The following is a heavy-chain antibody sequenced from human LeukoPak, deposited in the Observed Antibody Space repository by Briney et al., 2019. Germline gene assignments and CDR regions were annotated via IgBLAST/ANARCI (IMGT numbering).Heavy chain of an antibody. CDR2: IYFSVST. J-gene: IGHJ4*02. Sequence: SETLSLTCTVSGDSISSYYWSWIRQPPGKGLEWIGYIYFSVSTNYNPSLKSRVTMSVDTSKNQFSLKLSSVSAADTAVYYCARQSLIRGVIIGDFDYWGQGTLVTVSS. D-gene: IGHD3-10*01. CDR3: ARQSLIRGVIIGDFDY. V-gene: IGHV4-59*08. CDR1: GDSISSYY.